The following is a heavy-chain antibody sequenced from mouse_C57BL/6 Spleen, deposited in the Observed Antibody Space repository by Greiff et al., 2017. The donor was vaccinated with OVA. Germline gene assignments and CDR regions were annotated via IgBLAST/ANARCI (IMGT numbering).Heavy chain of an antibody. CDR1: GFTFSDYG. CDR3: ARTDYDDAMDY. Sequence: EVQLVESGGGLVKPGGSLKLSCAASGFTFSDYGMHWVRQAPEKGLEWVAYISSGSSTIYYADTVKGRFTISRDNAKNTLFLQMTSLRSEDTAMYYCARTDYDDAMDYWGQGTSVTVSS. J-gene: IGHJ4*01. V-gene: IGHV5-17*01. D-gene: IGHD2-4*01. CDR2: ISSGSSTI.